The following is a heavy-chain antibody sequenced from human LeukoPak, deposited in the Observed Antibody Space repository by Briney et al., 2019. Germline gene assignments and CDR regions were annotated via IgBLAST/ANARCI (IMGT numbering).Heavy chain of an antibody. D-gene: IGHD6-19*01. CDR3: ARARCSRAWYASDI. CDR2: IFYTGST. Sequence: PSESLSLTCTVSGRSISSSYWSWIRQPPGKGLEWHGYIFYTGSTDYNPSLKSRVTISVDTSKNQFSLKVNSVTAADTAVYYCARARCSRAWYASDIWGQGTVVTVSA. J-gene: IGHJ3*02. V-gene: IGHV4-59*01. CDR1: GRSISSSY.